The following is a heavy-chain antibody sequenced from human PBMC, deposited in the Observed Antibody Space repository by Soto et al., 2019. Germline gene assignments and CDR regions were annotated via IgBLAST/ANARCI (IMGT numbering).Heavy chain of an antibody. J-gene: IGHJ5*02. Sequence: PGGSLRLSCVASGFTFSSYSIVWVRQAPGKGLEWVSYIFTTGTTIYYADSVKGRFTISRDNANNSLFLQMNSLRAEDTAVYYCARGSYSLDPWGQGALVTVSS. CDR2: IFTTGTTI. CDR1: GFTFSSYS. V-gene: IGHV3-48*04. CDR3: ARGSYSLDP. D-gene: IGHD3-10*01.